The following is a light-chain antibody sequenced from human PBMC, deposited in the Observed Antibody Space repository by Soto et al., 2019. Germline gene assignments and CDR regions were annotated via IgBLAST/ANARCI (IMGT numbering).Light chain of an antibody. V-gene: IGKV2-28*01. J-gene: IGKJ1*01. CDR3: MEALQTPRT. Sequence: DIVLTQSPLSLPVTPGEPASISCTSSQSLLHSNGYLCLDWYVQKPGQPPQLLIFLGSNRAPGVPDRFSGSGSGTDFTLKISRVEAEDVGVYYCMEALQTPRTFGQGTKVEIK. CDR2: LGS. CDR1: QSLLHSNGYLC.